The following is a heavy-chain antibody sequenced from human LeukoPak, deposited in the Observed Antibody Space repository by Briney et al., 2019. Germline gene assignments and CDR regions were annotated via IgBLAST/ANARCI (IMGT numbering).Heavy chain of an antibody. V-gene: IGHV3-7*03. CDR3: ARVRRITIFGVANTPAKYYFDY. CDR2: IKQDGSEK. J-gene: IGHJ4*02. D-gene: IGHD3-3*01. Sequence: GGSLRLSCAASGFTFSSYWMSWVRQAPGKGLEWVANIKQDGSEKYYVDSVKGRFTISRDNAKNSLYLQMNSLRADDTAVYYCARVRRITIFGVANTPAKYYFDYWGQGTLVTVSS. CDR1: GFTFSSYW.